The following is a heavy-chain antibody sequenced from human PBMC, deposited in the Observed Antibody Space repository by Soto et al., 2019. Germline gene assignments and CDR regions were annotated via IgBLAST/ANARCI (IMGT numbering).Heavy chain of an antibody. CDR3: ARSAITLFGVVSIPPHYYSEMDV. CDR2: IIPIFGIG. J-gene: IGHJ6*02. Sequence: QVQLVQSGAEVKKPGSSVKVSCKASGGTFNRYAISWVRQAPGQGLEWMGGIIPIFGIGNDAQRFQGRVTITADESTGTAYMEVSSLRSEDTGVYYCARSAITLFGVVSIPPHYYSEMDVWGQGTTVTVSS. D-gene: IGHD3-3*01. CDR1: GGTFNRYA. V-gene: IGHV1-69*01.